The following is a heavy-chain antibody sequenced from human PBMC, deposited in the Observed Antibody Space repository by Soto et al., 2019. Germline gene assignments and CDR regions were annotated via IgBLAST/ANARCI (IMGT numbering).Heavy chain of an antibody. D-gene: IGHD1-26*01. Sequence: GGSLRLSCAASGFTFSSYAMSWVRQAPGKGLEWVSAISGSGGSTYYADSVKGRFTITRDNSKNTLYLQMNSLRAEATVVYYCAKDQSGYSGSYSAFDIWGQGTLVTVSS. V-gene: IGHV3-23*01. CDR1: GFTFSSYA. CDR2: ISGSGGST. J-gene: IGHJ3*02. CDR3: AKDQSGYSGSYSAFDI.